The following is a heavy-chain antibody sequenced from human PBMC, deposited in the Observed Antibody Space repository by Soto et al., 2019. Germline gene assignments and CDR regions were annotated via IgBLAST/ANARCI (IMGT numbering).Heavy chain of an antibody. Sequence: QVQLVQSGAEVKKPGASVKVSCKASGYTFTSYGISWVRQAPGQGREWMGWISAYNGNTNYAQKLQGRVTMTTDTSTSTAYMELRSLRSDDTAVYYCARDPGGYSGYGHDAFDIWGQGTMVTVSS. J-gene: IGHJ3*02. CDR1: GYTFTSYG. D-gene: IGHD5-12*01. CDR2: ISAYNGNT. CDR3: ARDPGGYSGYGHDAFDI. V-gene: IGHV1-18*01.